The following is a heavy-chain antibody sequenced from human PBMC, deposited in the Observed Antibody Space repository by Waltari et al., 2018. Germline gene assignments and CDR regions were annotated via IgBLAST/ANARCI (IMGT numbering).Heavy chain of an antibody. J-gene: IGHJ3*02. Sequence: QVQLVQSGAELKKPGSSVKVSCKVSGGSFSTHAITWVRQAPGQGLEWMGGIIPMFGTANYAQKIQDRVTINTDESMTTAYMHLSSLTSDDTAVYYCARGGLYGQQSLESAFEIWGQGTKVTVSS. V-gene: IGHV1-69*05. CDR3: ARGGLYGQQSLESAFEI. CDR1: GGSFSTHA. D-gene: IGHD3-16*02. CDR2: IIPMFGTA.